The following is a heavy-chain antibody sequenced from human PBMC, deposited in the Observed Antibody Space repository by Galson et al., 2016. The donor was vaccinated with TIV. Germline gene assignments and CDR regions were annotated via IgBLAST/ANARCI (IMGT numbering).Heavy chain of an antibody. D-gene: IGHD2-15*01. J-gene: IGHJ3*01. CDR3: ARGRAADHAFDF. CDR1: GYSFTSYG. CDR2: VSNYNVNT. V-gene: IGHV1-18*01. Sequence: SVKASCKASGYSFTSYGIAWVRQAPGQGLAWMGWVSNYNVNTKYAQKFQGRVTLTTDTATSTVYMELRSLRFDDTAVYFCARGRAADHAFDFWGQGTMVTVSS.